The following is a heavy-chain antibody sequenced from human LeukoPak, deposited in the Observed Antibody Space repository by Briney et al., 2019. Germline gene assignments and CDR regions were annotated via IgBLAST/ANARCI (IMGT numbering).Heavy chain of an antibody. D-gene: IGHD6-6*01. CDR3: ARYSSSSSLDS. J-gene: IGHJ4*02. CDR1: GYTFTNYF. V-gene: IGHV1-46*01. Sequence: ASVKVSCKASGYTFTNYFMHWVRQAPGQGLEWMGLIKTNSDDTSYAQSFQGRVTMTRGTSTSTVYMELSSLRSEDTALYYCARYSSSSSLDSWGQGTLVTVSS. CDR2: IKTNSDDT.